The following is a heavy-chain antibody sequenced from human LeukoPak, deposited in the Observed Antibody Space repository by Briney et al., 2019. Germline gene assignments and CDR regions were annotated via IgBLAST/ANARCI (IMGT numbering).Heavy chain of an antibody. D-gene: IGHD4-11*01. CDR3: ARGTLGLQSGFDP. V-gene: IGHV4-39*01. J-gene: IGHJ5*02. Sequence: SETLSLTCTVSGGSISSSSYYWGWIRQPPGKGLEWIGSIYYSGSTYYNPSLKSRVTISVDTSKNQFSLKLSSVTAADTAVYYCARGTLGLQSGFDPWGQGTLVTVSS. CDR1: GGSISSSSYY. CDR2: IYYSGST.